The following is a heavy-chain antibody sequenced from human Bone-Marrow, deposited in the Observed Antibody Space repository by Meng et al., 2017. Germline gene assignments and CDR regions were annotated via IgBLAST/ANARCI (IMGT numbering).Heavy chain of an antibody. CDR3: ARDVYDILTGYYSRLDY. CDR2: ISSSGSTI. D-gene: IGHD3-9*01. V-gene: IGHV3-48*03. J-gene: IGHJ4*02. CDR1: GFTFSSYE. Sequence: GGSLRLSCAASGFTFSSYEMNWVRQAPGKGLEWVSYISSSGSTIYYADSVKGRFTISRDNAKNSLYLQMNSLRAEDTAVYYCARDVYDILTGYYSRLDYWGQGTLVTVSS.